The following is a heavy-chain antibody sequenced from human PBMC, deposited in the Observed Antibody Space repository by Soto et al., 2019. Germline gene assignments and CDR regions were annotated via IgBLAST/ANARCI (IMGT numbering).Heavy chain of an antibody. D-gene: IGHD2-2*01. CDR2: IYYNGST. V-gene: IGHV4-39*01. J-gene: IGHJ5*02. CDR1: CGSISSSSYH. Sequence: QLQLQESSPGLVKPSETLSLTCTVSCGSISSSSYHWGWIRQPPGKGLEWIGSIYYNGSTYYNPSLKIRVTISVDMSKNQFSLKLSSVTAADTAVYYCATSTWFDPWGQGTLVTVSS. CDR3: ATSTWFDP.